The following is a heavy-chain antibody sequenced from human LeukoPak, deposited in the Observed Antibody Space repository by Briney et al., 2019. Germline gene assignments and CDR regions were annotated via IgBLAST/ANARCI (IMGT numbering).Heavy chain of an antibody. CDR2: IYYSGST. CDR1: GGSISSSIYY. D-gene: IGHD4-17*01. CDR3: ARGYGRAYYYYYGMDV. Sequence: SETLSLTCTVSGGSISSSIYYWGWIRQPPGKGLEWIGSIYYSGSTYYNPSLKSRVTISVDTSKNQFSLKLSSVTAADTAVYYCARGYGRAYYYYYGMDVWGQGTTVTVSS. V-gene: IGHV4-39*07. J-gene: IGHJ6*02.